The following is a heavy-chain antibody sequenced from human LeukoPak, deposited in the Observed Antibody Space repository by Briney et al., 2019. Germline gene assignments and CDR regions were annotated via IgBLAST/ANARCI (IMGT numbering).Heavy chain of an antibody. Sequence: ASVKVSCKASGYTFTSSGISWVRQAPGQGLEWMGWISAYNGNTNYAQKLQGRVTMTTDTSTSTAYMELRSLRSDDTAVYYCARVGATYYYDSSGYYAGFWGQGTLVTVSS. CDR3: ARVGATYYYDSSGYYAGF. V-gene: IGHV1-18*01. CDR1: GYTFTSSG. CDR2: ISAYNGNT. D-gene: IGHD3-22*01. J-gene: IGHJ4*02.